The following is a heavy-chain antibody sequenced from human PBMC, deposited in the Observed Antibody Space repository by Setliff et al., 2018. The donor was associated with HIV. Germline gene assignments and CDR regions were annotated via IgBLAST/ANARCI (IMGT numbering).Heavy chain of an antibody. V-gene: IGHV6-1*01. CDR2: TYYRSKWYN. CDR1: GDSVSSNSAA. J-gene: IGHJ4*02. Sequence: PSQTLSLTCALSGDSVSSNSAAWNWIRQSPSRGLEWLGRTYYRSKWYNDYAVSVKSRITINPDTSKNQFSLQLNSVTPEDTAVYYCARDCDPSRYYYLSLFDFWGQGTPVTVSS. D-gene: IGHD3-22*01. CDR3: ARDCDPSRYYYLSLFDF.